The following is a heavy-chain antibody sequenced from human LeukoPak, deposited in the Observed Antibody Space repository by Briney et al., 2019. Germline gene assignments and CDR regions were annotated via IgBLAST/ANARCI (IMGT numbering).Heavy chain of an antibody. V-gene: IGHV6-1*01. J-gene: IGHJ6*03. Sequence: SQTLSLTCAISGDSVSSNSAAWNWIRQSPSRGLEWLGRTYYRSKWYNDYAVSVKSRITINPDTSKNQFSLQLNSVTPEDTAVYYCARDRGPDNWGFYYYYYYMDVWGKGTTVTVSS. D-gene: IGHD7-27*01. CDR3: ARDRGPDNWGFYYYYYYMDV. CDR2: TYYRSKWYN. CDR1: GDSVSSNSAA.